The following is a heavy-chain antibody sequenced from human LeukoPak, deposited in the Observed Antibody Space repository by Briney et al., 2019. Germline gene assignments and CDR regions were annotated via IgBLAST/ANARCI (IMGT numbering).Heavy chain of an antibody. Sequence: PGGSLRLSCAASGFTFSSYAMSWVRQAPGKGLEWVAVISYDGSNKYYADSVKGRFTISRDNSKNTLYLQMNSLRAEDTAVYYCARVVGLILGYFDYWGQGTQVTVSS. V-gene: IGHV3-30-3*01. CDR2: ISYDGSNK. J-gene: IGHJ4*02. CDR3: ARVVGLILGYFDY. D-gene: IGHD3/OR15-3a*01. CDR1: GFTFSSYA.